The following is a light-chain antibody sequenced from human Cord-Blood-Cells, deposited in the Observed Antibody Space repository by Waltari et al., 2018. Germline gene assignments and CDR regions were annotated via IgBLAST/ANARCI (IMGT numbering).Light chain of an antibody. Sequence: DIVMTQSPDSLAVSLGERATLNCKSSQSVLYSSNNKNYLAWYQQKPGPPPKLLIYWASTRESGVPDRFSGSGSGTDFTLTISSLQAEDVAVYYCQQYYSTPWTFGQGTKVEIK. CDR1: QSVLYSSNNKNY. V-gene: IGKV4-1*01. J-gene: IGKJ1*01. CDR3: QQYYSTPWT. CDR2: WAS.